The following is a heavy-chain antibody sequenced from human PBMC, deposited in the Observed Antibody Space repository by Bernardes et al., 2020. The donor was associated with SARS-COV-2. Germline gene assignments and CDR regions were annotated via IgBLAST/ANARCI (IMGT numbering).Heavy chain of an antibody. Sequence: GGSLRLSCTTSGFTFGDHAISWFRQAPGKGLEWVCFIRSKAQGATTEYAASVKGRFTISRDNAKSSLFLQMDSLRAEDTAVYYCMREGPGGQGTLVTVSS. CDR1: GFTFGDHA. CDR3: MREGP. CDR2: IRSKAQGATT. J-gene: IGHJ4*02. V-gene: IGHV3-49*03.